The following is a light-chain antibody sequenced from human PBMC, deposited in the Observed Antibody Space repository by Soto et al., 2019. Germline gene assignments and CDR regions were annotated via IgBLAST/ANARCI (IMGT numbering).Light chain of an antibody. CDR1: QTLGNN. CDR3: HQYNHWSPWT. J-gene: IGKJ1*01. CDR2: DSS. Sequence: EIVVTQSPASLSVSPGERVTLSCRASQTLGNNLAWYQQKPGQPPRLLIFDSSTRATGVPARFSGSGSGAEYTLTNISLQSEDFAVYYCHQYNHWSPWTFGQGTKVEIK. V-gene: IGKV3-15*01.